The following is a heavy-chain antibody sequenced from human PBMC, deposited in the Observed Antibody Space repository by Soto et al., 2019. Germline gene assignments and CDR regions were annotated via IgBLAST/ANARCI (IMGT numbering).Heavy chain of an antibody. V-gene: IGHV3-21*01. CDR3: ARSITIFGVGSGDAFDI. CDR1: GFTFSSYS. J-gene: IGHJ3*02. Sequence: EVQLVESGGGLVKPGGSLRLSCAASGFTFSSYSMNWVRQAPGKGLEWVSSISSSSSYIYYADSVKGRSTISRDNAKNSLYLQMNSLRAEDTGVYYCARSITIFGVGSGDAFDIWGQGTMVTVSS. D-gene: IGHD3-3*01. CDR2: ISSSSSYI.